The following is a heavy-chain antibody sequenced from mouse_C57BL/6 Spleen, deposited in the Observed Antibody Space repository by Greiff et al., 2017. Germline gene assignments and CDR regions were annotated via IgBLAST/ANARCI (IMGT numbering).Heavy chain of an antibody. Sequence: EVKLVESGGGLVKPGGSLKLSCAASGFTFSDYGMHWVRQAPEKGLEWVAYISSGRSTIYYADTVKGRFTISRNNAKNTLFLQMTSLRSEDTAMYYCAGGGRRFDYWGQGTTLTVSS. D-gene: IGHD3-3*01. CDR3: AGGGRRFDY. CDR2: ISSGRSTI. J-gene: IGHJ2*01. CDR1: GFTFSDYG. V-gene: IGHV5-17*01.